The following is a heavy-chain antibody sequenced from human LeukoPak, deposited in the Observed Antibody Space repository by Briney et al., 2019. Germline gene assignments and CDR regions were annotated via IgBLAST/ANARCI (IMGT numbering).Heavy chain of an antibody. Sequence: PGGSLRLSCAASGFTFSSYAMSWVRQAPGKGLEWVANIKQDGSEKYYVDSVKGRFSISRDNAKNSLYLQMNSLRAEDTAVYYCARASFGASRDYWGQGTLVTVSS. J-gene: IGHJ4*02. CDR1: GFTFSSYA. V-gene: IGHV3-7*01. D-gene: IGHD3-10*01. CDR2: IKQDGSEK. CDR3: ARASFGASRDY.